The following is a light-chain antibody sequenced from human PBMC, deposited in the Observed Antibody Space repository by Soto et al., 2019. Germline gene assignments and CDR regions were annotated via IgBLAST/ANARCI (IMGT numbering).Light chain of an antibody. J-gene: IGKJ1*01. CDR1: QSVSSS. CDR3: QQYNNWLGT. V-gene: IGKV3-15*01. Sequence: EIVMTQSPATLSVSPGERATLSCRASQSVSSSLAWYQQKPGQAPRLLIYGASTRATGIPARFSGSGSGTEXTLTISSLQSEDFAVYYCQQYNNWLGTFGQGTK. CDR2: GAS.